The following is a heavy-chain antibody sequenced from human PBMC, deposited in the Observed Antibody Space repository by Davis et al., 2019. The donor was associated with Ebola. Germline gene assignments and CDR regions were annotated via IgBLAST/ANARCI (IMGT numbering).Heavy chain of an antibody. D-gene: IGHD7-27*01. V-gene: IGHV4-59*13. CDR1: GGSISSYY. J-gene: IGHJ4*02. Sequence: GSLRLSCTVSGGSISSYYWSWIRQPPGKGLEWIGYISGTGHMKYNPSLESRVTISLDTSKKQLSLTLRSLTAADTAMYYCARHDWGGRADNFDHWGQGAPVTVSS. CDR2: ISGTGHM. CDR3: ARHDWGGRADNFDH.